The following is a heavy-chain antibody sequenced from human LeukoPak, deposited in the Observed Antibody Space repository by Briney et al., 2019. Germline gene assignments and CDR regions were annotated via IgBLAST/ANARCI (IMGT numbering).Heavy chain of an antibody. D-gene: IGHD1-26*01. Sequence: GGSLRLSCAASGFTFSSNYMSWVRQAQGKGLEWVSIIYSGGSTFYEDSVKGRFTISRDNSKNPLYLQMNSLRAEDTAVYYCARGGSYLSAFDIWGQGTMVTVSS. V-gene: IGHV3-53*01. J-gene: IGHJ3*02. CDR2: IYSGGST. CDR3: ARGGSYLSAFDI. CDR1: GFTFSSNY.